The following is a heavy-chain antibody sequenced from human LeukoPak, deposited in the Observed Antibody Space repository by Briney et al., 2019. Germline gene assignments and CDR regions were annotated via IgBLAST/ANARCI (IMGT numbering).Heavy chain of an antibody. CDR3: ARDYSGNSLGYYGMDV. D-gene: IGHD4-23*01. Sequence: PGRSLRLSCAASGFTFSNYAMHWVRQAPGKGLAWVAVISYDESHKYYADSVRGRFTISRDNSESTLFLQMNTLRPEDTAVYYCARDYSGNSLGYYGMDVWGQGTTVTVSS. V-gene: IGHV3-30-3*01. J-gene: IGHJ6*02. CDR2: ISYDESHK. CDR1: GFTFSNYA.